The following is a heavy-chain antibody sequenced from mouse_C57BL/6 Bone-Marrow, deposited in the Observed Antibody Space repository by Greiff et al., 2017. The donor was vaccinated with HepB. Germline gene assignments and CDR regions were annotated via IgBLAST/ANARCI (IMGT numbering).Heavy chain of an antibody. V-gene: IGHV1-18*01. CDR1: GYTFTDYN. D-gene: IGHD3-2*02. CDR2: INPNNGGT. Sequence: EVQLQQSGPELVKPGASVKISCKASGYTFTDYNMDWVKQSHGKSLEWIGAINPNNGGTTYNQKFKGKATLTVDKSSSTAYMELRSLTSEDTAVYYCERVRGYAIGYWGQGTTVTVAS. CDR3: ERVRGYAIGY. J-gene: IGHJ4*01.